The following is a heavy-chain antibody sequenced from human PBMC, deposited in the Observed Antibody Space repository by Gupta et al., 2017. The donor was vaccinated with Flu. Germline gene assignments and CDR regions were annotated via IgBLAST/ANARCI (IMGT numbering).Heavy chain of an antibody. CDR2: VYYTGGT. Sequence: QVLLQESGPRPVKSSETLSLTFTFTGDSISGSSHYWGWLRQHPGGGLEWIGNVYYTGGTYYPPSLKIRVTVSVDTSKNQFSLTLTSVTAADTAVYYCARTGTDDYNPAWFDPWGPGTLVSVSS. V-gene: IGHV4-39*01. D-gene: IGHD3-9*01. CDR3: ARTGTDDYNPAWFDP. J-gene: IGHJ5*02. CDR1: GDSISGSSHY.